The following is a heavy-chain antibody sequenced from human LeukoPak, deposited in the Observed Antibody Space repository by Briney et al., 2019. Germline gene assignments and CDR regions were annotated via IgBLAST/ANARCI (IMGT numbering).Heavy chain of an antibody. V-gene: IGHV3-66*01. CDR1: GFTVSSNY. D-gene: IGHD3-10*01. CDR3: ARAAVWFGELGFDY. J-gene: IGHJ4*02. CDR2: IYSGGST. Sequence: GGSLRLSCAASGFTVSSNYMSWVRQAPGKGLEWVSVIYSGGSTYYADSVKGRFTISRDNSKNTLYLQMNSLRAEDTAVYYCARAAVWFGELGFDYWGQGTLVTVSS.